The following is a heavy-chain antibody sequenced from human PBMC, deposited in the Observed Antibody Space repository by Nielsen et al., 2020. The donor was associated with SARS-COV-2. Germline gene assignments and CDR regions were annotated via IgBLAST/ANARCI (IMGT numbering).Heavy chain of an antibody. CDR2: ISYDGSNK. V-gene: IGHV3-30*03. D-gene: IGHD6-19*01. CDR1: GFPFSSYE. Sequence: GGSLRLSCAASGFPFSSYEMHWVRQAPGKGLEWVAVISYDGSNKYYADSVKGRFTISRDNSKNTLYLQMNSLRAEDTAVYYCARESVTGTDAFDIWGQGTVVTVSS. CDR3: ARESVTGTDAFDI. J-gene: IGHJ3*02.